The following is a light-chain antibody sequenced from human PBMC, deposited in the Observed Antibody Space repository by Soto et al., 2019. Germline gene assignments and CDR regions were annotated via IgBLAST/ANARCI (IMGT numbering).Light chain of an antibody. CDR3: ATWDDSLNGFYV. CDR2: DVS. CDR1: SSDVGGYNY. V-gene: IGLV2-11*01. Sequence: QSALTQPRSVSGSPGQSVTISCTGNSSDVGGYNYVSWYQQHPGKAPTLMIYDVSKRPSGVPDRFSGSKSGTSASLAISGLRSDDEADYFCATWDDSLNGFYVFGTGTKVTVL. J-gene: IGLJ1*01.